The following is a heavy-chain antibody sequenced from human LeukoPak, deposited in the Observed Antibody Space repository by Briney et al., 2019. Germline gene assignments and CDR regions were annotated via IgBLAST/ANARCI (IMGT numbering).Heavy chain of an antibody. J-gene: IGHJ4*02. CDR3: TTDHSGSYFWVFDY. CDR1: GFTFSNYS. D-gene: IGHD1-26*01. V-gene: IGHV3-21*03. Sequence: GGSLRLSCAASGFTFSNYSLNWVRQAPGKGLEWVSSISSSSSDIYYADSVKGRFTISRDNAKNSLYLQMNSLKSEDTAVYYCTTDHSGSYFWVFDYWGQGTLVTVSS. CDR2: ISSSSSDI.